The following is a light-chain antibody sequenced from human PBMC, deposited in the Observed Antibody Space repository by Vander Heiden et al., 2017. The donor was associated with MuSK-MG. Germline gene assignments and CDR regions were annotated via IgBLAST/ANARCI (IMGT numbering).Light chain of an antibody. V-gene: IGKV1-39*01. Sequence: DIQMNQSPSSLSASVGDRVTITCRASQSISSYLNWYQQKPGKATKLLIYAASSLQSGVPSRCSGSGAGTDFTLTISSLQPEDVATYYCQQSYSTPRTFGQGTKVEIK. CDR3: QQSYSTPRT. J-gene: IGKJ1*01. CDR2: AAS. CDR1: QSISSY.